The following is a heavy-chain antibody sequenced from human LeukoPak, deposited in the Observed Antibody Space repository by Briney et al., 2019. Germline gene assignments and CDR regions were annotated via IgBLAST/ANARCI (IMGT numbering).Heavy chain of an antibody. V-gene: IGHV3-7*01. J-gene: IGHJ4*02. CDR1: GFTFSSYW. CDR2: IKQDGSEK. CDR3: ARDGDGVRFGDDPFDY. D-gene: IGHD3-10*01. Sequence: LPGGSLRLSCAASGFTFSSYWMSWVRQAPGKGLEWVANIKQDGSEKYYVDSVKGRFTISRDNAKNSLYLQMNSLRAEDTAVYYCARDGDGVRFGDDPFDYWGQGTLVTVSS.